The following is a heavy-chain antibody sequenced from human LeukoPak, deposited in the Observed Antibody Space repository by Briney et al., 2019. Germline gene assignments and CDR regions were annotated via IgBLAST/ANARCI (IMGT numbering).Heavy chain of an antibody. CDR2: IKQDGSEK. D-gene: IGHD6-13*01. CDR3: NSTAAAGPRGGGGATYYYYYMDV. CDR1: GFTLSSYW. V-gene: IGHV3-7*01. Sequence: PGGSLRLSCAASGFTLSSYWMSWVRQAPGKGLEWVANIKQDGSEKYYVDSVKGRFTISRDNAKNSLYLQMNSLRAEDTAVYYCNSTAAAGPRGGGGATYYYYYMDVWGKGTTVTVSS. J-gene: IGHJ6*03.